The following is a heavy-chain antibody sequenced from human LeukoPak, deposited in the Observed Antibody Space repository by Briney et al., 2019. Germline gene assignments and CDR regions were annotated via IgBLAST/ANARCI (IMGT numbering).Heavy chain of an antibody. V-gene: IGHV4-59*01. CDR2: IYYSGST. CDR3: ASSLGGYSYGYPLGY. Sequence: GSLRLSCATSGFTFSFYEMNWIRQPPGKGLEWIGYIYYSGSTNYNPSLKSRVTISVDTSKNQFSLKLSSVTAADTAVYYCASSLGGYSYGYPLGYWGQGTLVTVSS. CDR1: GFTFSFYE. J-gene: IGHJ4*02. D-gene: IGHD5-18*01.